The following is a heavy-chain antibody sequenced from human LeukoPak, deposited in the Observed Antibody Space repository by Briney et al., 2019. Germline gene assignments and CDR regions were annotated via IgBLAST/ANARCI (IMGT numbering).Heavy chain of an antibody. CDR1: GGSVSGSTYY. D-gene: IGHD3-10*01. CDR3: ARAQGDYGSGSHDTLFDY. V-gene: IGHV4-39*02. J-gene: IGHJ4*02. CDR2: VYYSGST. Sequence: SETLSLTCTVSGGSVSGSTYYWGWIRQPPGKGLEWIGSVYYSGSTYYNSSLKSRITISEDTSRKHFFLKLSSVTAADTAVYYCARAQGDYGSGSHDTLFDYWGQGTLVTVSS.